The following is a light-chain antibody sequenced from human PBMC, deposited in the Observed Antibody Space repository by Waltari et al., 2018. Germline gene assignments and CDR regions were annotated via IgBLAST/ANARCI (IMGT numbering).Light chain of an antibody. CDR1: NPNMESTS. V-gene: IGLV1-44*01. Sequence: QSVLTQPPSASGTPGHSVPVSRSGINPNMESTSVRWYQQLPGTAPKLLIYSSEKRPSGVPDRFSGSMSGTAASLAISGLQSDDEADYYCAAWDDSLNGVVFGGGTKLTVL. CDR2: SSE. J-gene: IGLJ2*01. CDR3: AAWDDSLNGVV.